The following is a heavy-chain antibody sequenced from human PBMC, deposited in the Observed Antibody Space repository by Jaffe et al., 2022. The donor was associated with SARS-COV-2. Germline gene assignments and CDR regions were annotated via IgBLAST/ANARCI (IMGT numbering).Heavy chain of an antibody. Sequence: QVQLVESGGGVVQPGRSLRLSCAASGFTFSSYAMHWVRQAPGKGLEWVAVISYDGSNKYYADSVKGRFTISRDNSKNTLYLQMNSLRAEDTAVYYCARDLGFQAAAGFDYWGQGTLVTVSS. CDR1: GFTFSSYA. D-gene: IGHD6-13*01. CDR2: ISYDGSNK. J-gene: IGHJ4*02. CDR3: ARDLGFQAAAGFDY. V-gene: IGHV3-30-3*01.